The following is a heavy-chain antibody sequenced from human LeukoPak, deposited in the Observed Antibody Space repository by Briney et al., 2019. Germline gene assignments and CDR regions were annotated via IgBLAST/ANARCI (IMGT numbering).Heavy chain of an antibody. Sequence: SVKVSCKASGGTFSSYAISWVRQAPGQGLEWMGGIIPIFGTANYAQKFQGRVTITADESTSTAYMELSSLRSEDTAVYYCASLKSGEFWSGFHYWGQGTLVTVSS. J-gene: IGHJ4*02. CDR1: GGTFSSYA. CDR3: ASLKSGEFWSGFHY. D-gene: IGHD3-3*01. V-gene: IGHV1-69*01. CDR2: IIPIFGTA.